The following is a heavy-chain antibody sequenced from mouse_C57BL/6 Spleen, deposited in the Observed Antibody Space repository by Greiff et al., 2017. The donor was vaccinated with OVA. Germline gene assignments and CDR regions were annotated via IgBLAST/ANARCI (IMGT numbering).Heavy chain of an antibody. Sequence: EVQLVESEGGLVQPGSSMKLSCTASGFTFSDYYMAWVRQVSEKGLEWVANINYDGSSTDYRDSLKSRFIISRDNAKNTLYLQMSSLKSEDTATYYCAKEYYGSSYWHFDVWGTGTTVTVSS. CDR1: GFTFSDYY. CDR3: AKEYYGSSYWHFDV. CDR2: INYDGSST. D-gene: IGHD1-1*01. J-gene: IGHJ1*03. V-gene: IGHV5-16*01.